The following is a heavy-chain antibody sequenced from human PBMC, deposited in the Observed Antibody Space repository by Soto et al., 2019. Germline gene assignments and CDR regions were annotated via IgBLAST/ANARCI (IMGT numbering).Heavy chain of an antibody. V-gene: IGHV1-3*01. D-gene: IGHD3-10*01. J-gene: IGHJ4*02. CDR2: INAGNGNT. Sequence: ASVKVSCKASGYTFTSCAMHWVRQAPGQRLEWMGWINAGNGNTKYSQKFQGRVTITRDTSASTAYMELSSLRSEDTAVYYCARDLRVTMAAVLGYWGQGTLVTVSS. CDR3: ARDLRVTMAAVLGY. CDR1: GYTFTSCA.